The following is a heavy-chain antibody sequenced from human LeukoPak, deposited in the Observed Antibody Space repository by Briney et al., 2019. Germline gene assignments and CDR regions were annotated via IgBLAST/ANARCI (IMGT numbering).Heavy chain of an antibody. D-gene: IGHD6-19*01. V-gene: IGHV4-39*01. CDR1: GGSISSSSYF. CDR3: ARHQVAGHFDY. Sequence: SETLSLTCTVSGGSISSSSYFWGWIRQPSGKGLEWIGSIYYSGSTYYNPSLKSRVTISVDTSKNQFSLKLSSVTAADTAVYYCARHQVAGHFDYWGQGTLVTVSS. J-gene: IGHJ4*02. CDR2: IYYSGST.